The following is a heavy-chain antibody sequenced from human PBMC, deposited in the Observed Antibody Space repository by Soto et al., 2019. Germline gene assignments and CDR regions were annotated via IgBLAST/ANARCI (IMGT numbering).Heavy chain of an antibody. CDR1: GFSFSSYS. CDR3: ARDPAYCSSTSCPYYYYGMDV. V-gene: IGHV3-21*01. J-gene: IGHJ6*02. CDR2: ISSSSSYI. D-gene: IGHD2-2*01. Sequence: GGALRRSCAAFGFSFSSYSMNWVRQAPGKGLERVSSISSSSSYIYYADSVKGRFTISRDNAKNSLYLQMNSLRAEDTAVYYCARDPAYCSSTSCPYYYYGMDVWGPGTTVTVSS.